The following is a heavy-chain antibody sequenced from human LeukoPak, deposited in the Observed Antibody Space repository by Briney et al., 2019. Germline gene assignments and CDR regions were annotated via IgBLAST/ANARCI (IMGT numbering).Heavy chain of an antibody. Sequence: ASVKVSCKASGYTFINNWMHWVRQAPGQGLEWIGLINPTGTGTLYAQKFQGRVTMTRDMSTSTDYMELSSLRSEDTAVYYCARAEFRNHYYMDVWGKGTTVTVSS. J-gene: IGHJ6*03. D-gene: IGHD1-14*01. V-gene: IGHV1-46*01. CDR1: GYTFINNW. CDR3: ARAEFRNHYYMDV. CDR2: INPTGTGT.